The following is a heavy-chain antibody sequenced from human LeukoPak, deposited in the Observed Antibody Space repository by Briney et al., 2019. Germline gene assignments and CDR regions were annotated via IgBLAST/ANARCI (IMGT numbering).Heavy chain of an antibody. V-gene: IGHV3-43*02. Sequence: GWALTLSCAPSGFWFDDYFMFWVRPAPGKGLEWVSFVSGDGITTYYADSVKGRFTISRDNSKNSLYLQMNSLRPEDTALYYCAKDKREINLWLILGSWGRETLVTVSS. CDR1: GFWFDDYF. CDR2: VSGDGITT. D-gene: IGHD5-18*01. J-gene: IGHJ5*02. CDR3: AKDKREINLWLILGS.